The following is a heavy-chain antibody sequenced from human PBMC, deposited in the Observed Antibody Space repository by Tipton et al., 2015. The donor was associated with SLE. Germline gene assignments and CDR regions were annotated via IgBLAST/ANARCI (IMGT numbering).Heavy chain of an antibody. CDR3: ARGKDIVVV. J-gene: IGHJ4*02. CDR2: IYYSGST. CDR1: GYSISSGYY. Sequence: TLSLTCAVSGYSISSGYYWGWIRQPPGRGLEWIGCIYYSGSTNYNPSLKSRVTISVDTSKNQFSLKLSSVTAADTAVYHCARGKDIVVVWGQGTLVTVSS. V-gene: IGHV4-38-2*01. D-gene: IGHD2-2*01.